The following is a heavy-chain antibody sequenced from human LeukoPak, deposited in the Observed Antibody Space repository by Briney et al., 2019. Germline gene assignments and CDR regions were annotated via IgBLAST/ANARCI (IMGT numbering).Heavy chain of an antibody. CDR2: ISAYNGNT. J-gene: IGHJ6*03. Sequence: GASVKVSCKASGYTFTSYGISWVRQAPGQGLEWMGWISAYNGNTNYAQKLQGRVTMTTDTSTSTAYMELRSLRSDDTAVYYCARAWGSPDYYYYYMDVWGKGTTATVSS. CDR3: ARAWGSPDYYYYYMDV. V-gene: IGHV1-18*01. CDR1: GYTFTSYG. D-gene: IGHD3-16*01.